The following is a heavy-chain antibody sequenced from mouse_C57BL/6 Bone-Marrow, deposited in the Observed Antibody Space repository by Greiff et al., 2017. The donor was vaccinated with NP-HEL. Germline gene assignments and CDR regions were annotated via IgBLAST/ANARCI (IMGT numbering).Heavy chain of an antibody. CDR2: IYPRDGST. CDR3: ARSELSTVVPPFDY. V-gene: IGHV1-85*01. J-gene: IGHJ2*01. Sequence: VQLVESGPELVKPGASVKLSCKASGYTFTSYDINWVKQRPGQGLEWIGWIYPRDGSTKYNEKFKGKATLTVDTSSSTAYMELHSLTSEDSAVYFCARSELSTVVPPFDYWGQGTTLTVSS. CDR1: GYTFTSYD. D-gene: IGHD1-1*01.